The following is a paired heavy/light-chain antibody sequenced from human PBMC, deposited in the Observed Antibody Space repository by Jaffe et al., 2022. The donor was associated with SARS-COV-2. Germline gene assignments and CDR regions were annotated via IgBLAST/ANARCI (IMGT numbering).Light chain of an antibody. CDR1: QSVSSSS. Sequence: EIVLTQSPGTLSLSPGEGATLSCRASQSVSSSSLAWYQQKPGQAPRLLIYGASRRATGIPDRFSGSGSGTDFTLTINRLEPEDFAVYYCQQYGRSLGYTYGQGTKLEIK. CDR2: GAS. J-gene: IGKJ2*01. CDR3: QQYGRSLGYT. V-gene: IGKV3-20*01.
Heavy chain of an antibody. CDR1: GYTFTSYY. J-gene: IGHJ4*02. V-gene: IGHV1-46*01. CDR3: ARESPNTYYFDY. Sequence: QVLLVQSGAEVKTPGASVTVSCKASGYTFTSYYIHWVRQAPGQGLEWMGMIDPNTGGTLSAQKFQGRVTTTRDTSTSTVYMELSSLKSDDAAVYYCARESPNTYYFDYWGQGTLVTVSS. CDR2: IDPNTGGT.